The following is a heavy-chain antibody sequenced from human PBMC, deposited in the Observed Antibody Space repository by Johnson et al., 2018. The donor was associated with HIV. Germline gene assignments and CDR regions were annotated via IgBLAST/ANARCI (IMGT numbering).Heavy chain of an antibody. CDR3: AKASLRGYSYVSYAFDI. V-gene: IGHV3-53*01. D-gene: IGHD5-18*01. CDR2: IYSGGST. CDR1: GFTVSSNY. J-gene: IGHJ3*02. Sequence: VQLVESGGGLIQPGGSLRLSCAASGFTVSSNYMSWVRQAPGKGLEWVSVIYSGGSTYYADSVKGRFTISRDNSKNTLYLHMISLGVEDTSVYYCAKASLRGYSYVSYAFDIWGQGTMVTVSS.